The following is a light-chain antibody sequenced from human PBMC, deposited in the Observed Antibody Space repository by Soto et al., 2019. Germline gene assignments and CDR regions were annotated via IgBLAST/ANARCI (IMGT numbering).Light chain of an antibody. CDR3: TSYTTTSTWV. V-gene: IGLV2-14*01. J-gene: IGLJ3*02. CDR1: SSDIGGYNY. CDR2: EVS. Sequence: QSALTKPASVSWSPGQSITISCTGTSSDIGGYNYVSWYQQYPGKAPKLMIYEVSNRPSGVSNRFSGSKSGNTASLTISGLQAEDEADYYCTSYTTTSTWVFGGGTKVTVL.